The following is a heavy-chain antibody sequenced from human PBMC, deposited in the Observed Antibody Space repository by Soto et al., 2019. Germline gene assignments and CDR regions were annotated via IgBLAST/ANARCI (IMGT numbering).Heavy chain of an antibody. V-gene: IGHV3-30*18. CDR2: ISYDGSNK. CDR3: AKDRRLYYYDSSGYPDNYGMDV. J-gene: IGHJ6*01. Sequence: LRLSFAASGFTFSSYGMHWVRQAPGKVLEWVAVISYDGSNKYYADSVKGRFTISRDNSKNTLYLQMNSLRAEDTAVYYCAKDRRLYYYDSSGYPDNYGMDVWGQGTTVIVSS. CDR1: GFTFSSYG. D-gene: IGHD3-22*01.